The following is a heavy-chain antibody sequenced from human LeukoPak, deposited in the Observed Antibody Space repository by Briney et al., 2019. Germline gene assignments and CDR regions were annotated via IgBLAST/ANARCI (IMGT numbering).Heavy chain of an antibody. V-gene: IGHV3-73*01. D-gene: IGHD1-1*01. Sequence: GGSLRLSCAASGFTFSGSAMHWVRQASGKGLEWVGRIRSKTSSYATSYAASVKGRFALSRDDSKNTAYLQMNSLKTEDTAVYYCTRYNVGFEPWGQGTLVTVSS. CDR1: GFTFSGSA. J-gene: IGHJ5*02. CDR2: IRSKTSSYAT. CDR3: TRYNVGFEP.